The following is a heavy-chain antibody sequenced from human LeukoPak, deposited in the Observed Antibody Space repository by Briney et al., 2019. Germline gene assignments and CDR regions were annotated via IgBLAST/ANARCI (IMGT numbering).Heavy chain of an antibody. V-gene: IGHV3-23*01. D-gene: IGHD1-7*01. J-gene: IGHJ4*02. CDR3: ARKGRGNYYFDY. CDR1: GFTFSSYA. Sequence: GGSLRHSCAASGFTFSSYAMSWVRQAPGKGLEWVSLISGIGAGTYYADSVKGRFTISRDNSKNTLYLQMNSLRAEDTAVYYCARKGRGNYYFDYWGQGTLVTVSS. CDR2: ISGIGAGT.